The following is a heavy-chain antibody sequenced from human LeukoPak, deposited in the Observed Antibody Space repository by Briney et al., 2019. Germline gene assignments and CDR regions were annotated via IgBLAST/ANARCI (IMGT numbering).Heavy chain of an antibody. V-gene: IGHV1-24*01. J-gene: IGHJ1*01. CDR3: ATPLQRNYCGGDCYIGFQH. CDR1: GYTFTGYY. D-gene: IGHD2-21*01. Sequence: ASVKVSCKASGYTFTGYYMHWVRQAPGKGLEWMGGFDPEDGETIYAQKFQGRVTMTEDTSTDTAYMELSSLRSEDTAVYYCATPLQRNYCGGDCYIGFQHWGQGTLVTVSS. CDR2: FDPEDGET.